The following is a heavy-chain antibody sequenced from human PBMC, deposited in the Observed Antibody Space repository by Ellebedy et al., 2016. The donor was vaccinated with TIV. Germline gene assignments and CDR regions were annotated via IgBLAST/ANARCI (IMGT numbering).Heavy chain of an antibody. CDR1: GGSISTSY. CDR3: ARGHSGFYYYFDY. V-gene: IGHV4-59*01. J-gene: IGHJ4*02. CDR2: GYRTGRT. Sequence: SETLSLTCTVSGGSISTSYWTWIRQPPGKGLEWIGYGYRTGRTDYNPSLKSRVTISVDTAKNEFSLKLTSVTAADTAVYYCARGHSGFYYYFDYWGQGNLVTVSS. D-gene: IGHD6-19*01.